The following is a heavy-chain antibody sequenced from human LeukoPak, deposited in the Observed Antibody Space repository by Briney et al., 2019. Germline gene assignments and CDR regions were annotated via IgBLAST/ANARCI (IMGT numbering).Heavy chain of an antibody. CDR1: GYTFTGYY. V-gene: IGHV1-2*02. Sequence: ASVTVSCKTSGYTFTGYYMHWVRQAPGQGLEWMGWINPSTGGTNYAQKFQGRVTMTSDTSISTAYMELSSLKSDDTAMYYCARAPMIVVVFPPRLDFWGQGTLVTVSS. CDR3: ARAPMIVVVFPPRLDF. J-gene: IGHJ4*02. D-gene: IGHD3-22*01. CDR2: INPSTGGT.